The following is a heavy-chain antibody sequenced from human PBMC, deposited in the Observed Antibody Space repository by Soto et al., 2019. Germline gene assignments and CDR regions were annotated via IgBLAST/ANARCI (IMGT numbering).Heavy chain of an antibody. CDR1: GFTFSNYA. Sequence: PGGSLRLSCAASGFTFSNYAMNWVRQAPGKGLEWVSYINGTSSTIYYAESVKGRFTTSRDNDKNLLFLQINGMRDENTALYYCTRGGGDLINYCLDFWGQGTPVTVSS. V-gene: IGHV3-48*02. CDR2: INGTSSTI. D-gene: IGHD4-4*01. CDR3: TRGGGDLINYCLDF. J-gene: IGHJ4*02.